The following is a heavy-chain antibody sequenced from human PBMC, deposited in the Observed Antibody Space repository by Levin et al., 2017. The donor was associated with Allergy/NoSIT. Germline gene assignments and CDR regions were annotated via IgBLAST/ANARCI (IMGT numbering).Heavy chain of an antibody. CDR2: ISGGSSSI. Sequence: AGGSLRLSCAASGFTFSSYSMNWVRQAPGKGLEWLSYISGGSSSIYYADSVKGRFTISRDNAKNSLYLQMNSLRAEDTAVYYCARAYCSDCWSYFQHWGQGTLVTVSS. J-gene: IGHJ1*01. CDR3: ARAYCSDCWSYFQH. V-gene: IGHV3-48*01. D-gene: IGHD2-15*01. CDR1: GFTFSSYS.